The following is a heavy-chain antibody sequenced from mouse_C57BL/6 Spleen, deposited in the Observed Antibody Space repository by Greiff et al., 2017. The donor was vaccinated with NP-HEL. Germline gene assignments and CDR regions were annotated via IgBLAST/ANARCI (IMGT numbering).Heavy chain of an antibody. CDR1: GYTFTSYG. D-gene: IGHD1-1*01. J-gene: IGHJ4*01. V-gene: IGHV1-81*01. Sequence: QVQLKQSGAELARPGASVKLSCKASGYTFTSYGISWVKQRTGQGLEWIGEIYPRSVNTYYNEKFKGKATLTADKSSSTAYMELRSLTSEYSAVYFCARAVLRLYAMDYWGQGTSVTVSS. CDR3: ARAVLRLYAMDY. CDR2: IYPRSVNT.